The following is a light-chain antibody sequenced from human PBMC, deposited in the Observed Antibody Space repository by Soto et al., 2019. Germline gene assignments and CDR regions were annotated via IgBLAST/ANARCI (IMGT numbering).Light chain of an antibody. CDR1: QSIYSS. V-gene: IGKV1-39*01. CDR3: QQSYSAPYT. J-gene: IGKJ2*01. CDR2: AAS. Sequence: DIQMTQSPSSVSASVGDRVTITCRASQSIYSSLNWYHQKPGKAPKLLIYAASNLQSGVPSRFSGSGSGTDFTLSISSLQPEDFATYYCQQSYSAPYTFGQGTKLEI.